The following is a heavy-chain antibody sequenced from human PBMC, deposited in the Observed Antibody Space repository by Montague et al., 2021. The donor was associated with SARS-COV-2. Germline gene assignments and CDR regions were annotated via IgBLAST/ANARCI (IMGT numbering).Heavy chain of an antibody. Sequence: SETLSLTCTVSGDSLTYFYWSWIRQSPGKGPEWIGNIFYRGTTNHNPSLKSRVTISVDTSKNQFSLNLTSVTAADTAVYYCVRGATRTFDYWGQGTLVTVSS. J-gene: IGHJ4*02. CDR1: GDSLTYFY. CDR2: IFYRGTT. D-gene: IGHD2-2*01. CDR3: VRGATRTFDY. V-gene: IGHV4-59*01.